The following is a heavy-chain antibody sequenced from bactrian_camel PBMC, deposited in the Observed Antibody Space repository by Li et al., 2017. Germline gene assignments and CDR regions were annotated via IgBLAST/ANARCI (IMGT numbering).Heavy chain of an antibody. V-gene: IGHV3S44*01. D-gene: IGHD1*01. Sequence: VQLVESGGGSVQAGGSLRLSYAASSYTVNSGIMGWARQAPGKEREGVAGIGRYGSTIYADSVKGRFAISKDSTQNTLYLQMNNLKPEDTAVYYCTARSAGYAPASLIPDDYNYWGQGTQVTVS. CDR3: TARSAGYAPASLIPDDYNY. J-gene: IGHJ4*01. CDR1: SYTVNSGI. CDR2: IGRYGST.